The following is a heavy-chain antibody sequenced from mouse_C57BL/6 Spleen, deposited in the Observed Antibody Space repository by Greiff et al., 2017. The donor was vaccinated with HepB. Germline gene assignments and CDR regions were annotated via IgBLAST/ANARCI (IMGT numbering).Heavy chain of an antibody. CDR1: GFTFSSYG. CDR2: ISSGGSYT. CDR3: ARLITTVVGRGYFDV. D-gene: IGHD1-1*01. Sequence: EVQWVESGGDLVKPGGSLKLSCAASGFTFSSYGMSWVRQTPDKRLEWVATISSGGSYTYYPDSVKGRFTISRDNAKNTLYLQMSSLKSEDTAMYYCARLITTVVGRGYFDVWGTGTTVTVSS. J-gene: IGHJ1*03. V-gene: IGHV5-6*01.